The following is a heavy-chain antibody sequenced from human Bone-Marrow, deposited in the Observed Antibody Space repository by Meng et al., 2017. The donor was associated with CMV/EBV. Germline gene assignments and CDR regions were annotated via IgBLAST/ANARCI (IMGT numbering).Heavy chain of an antibody. V-gene: IGHV3-7*01. CDR3: ARSYGLDV. CDR2: IKYDGSEK. CDR1: GFTVSSNY. Sequence: GESLKISCAASGFTVSSNYMSWVRQAPGKGLEWVANIKYDGSEKSYAESLKGRFTISRDNAKNSLYLQVSSLRVEDTAVYYCARSYGLDVWGQGTTVTVSS. J-gene: IGHJ6*02. D-gene: IGHD3-10*01.